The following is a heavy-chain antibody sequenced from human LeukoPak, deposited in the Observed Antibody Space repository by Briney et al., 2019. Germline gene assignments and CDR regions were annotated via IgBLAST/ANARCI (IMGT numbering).Heavy chain of an antibody. Sequence: ASVKVSCKVSGYTLTELSMHWVRQAPGKGLEWMGGFDPEDGETINAQKFQGRVTMTEDTSTDTAYMELSSLRSEDTAVYYCATEFVTPGAFDIWGQGTMVTVSS. CDR1: GYTLTELS. J-gene: IGHJ3*02. D-gene: IGHD2/OR15-2a*01. V-gene: IGHV1-24*01. CDR3: ATEFVTPGAFDI. CDR2: FDPEDGET.